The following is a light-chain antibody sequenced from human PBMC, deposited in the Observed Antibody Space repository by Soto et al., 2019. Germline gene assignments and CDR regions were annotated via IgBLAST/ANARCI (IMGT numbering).Light chain of an antibody. CDR1: SSNIGAGYD. CDR3: QSYDSSLSDPGVV. CDR2: GNS. J-gene: IGLJ2*01. V-gene: IGLV1-40*01. Sequence: QPVLTQPPSVSGAPGQRVTISCTGSSSNIGAGYDVHWYQQLPGTAPKLLIYGNSNRPSGVPDRFSGSKSGTSASLAITGLQAEDEADYYCQSYDSSLSDPGVVFGGGTKLTVL.